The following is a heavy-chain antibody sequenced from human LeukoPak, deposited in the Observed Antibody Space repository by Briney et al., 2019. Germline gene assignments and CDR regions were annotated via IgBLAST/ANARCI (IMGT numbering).Heavy chain of an antibody. CDR3: ARGPSLGSYYNGFDP. V-gene: IGHV1-8*01. Sequence: GASVKVSCKASGYTFTSYDINWVRQATGQGLEWMGRMKPNSGDTVYAQRFQGRVTMTLNTSISTAYMEPSSLRSEDTAVYYCARGPSLGSYYNGFDPWGQGTLVTVSS. J-gene: IGHJ5*02. D-gene: IGHD3-10*01. CDR2: MKPNSGDT. CDR1: GYTFTSYD.